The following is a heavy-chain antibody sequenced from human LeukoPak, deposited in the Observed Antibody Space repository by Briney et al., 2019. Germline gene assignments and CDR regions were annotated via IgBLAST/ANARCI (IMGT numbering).Heavy chain of an antibody. D-gene: IGHD6-19*01. CDR3: AKDWNVSGWYGRLSY. Sequence: GGSLRLSCAASGFTFSSYAMSWVRQAPGKGLEWVSAISGSGSSTYYADSVKGRFTISRDNSKNTLYLQMNSLRAEDTAVYYCAKDWNVSGWYGRLSYWGQGTLVTVSS. J-gene: IGHJ4*02. V-gene: IGHV3-23*01. CDR1: GFTFSSYA. CDR2: ISGSGSST.